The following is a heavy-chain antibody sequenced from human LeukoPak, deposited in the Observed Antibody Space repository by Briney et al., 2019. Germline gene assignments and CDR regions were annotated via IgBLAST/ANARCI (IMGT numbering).Heavy chain of an antibody. V-gene: IGHV3-48*03. CDR1: GFTFSSYE. D-gene: IGHD6-19*01. J-gene: IGHJ6*03. CDR2: ISSSGSTI. Sequence: GGSLRLSCAASGFTFSSYEMNWVRQAPGKGLEWVSYISSSGSTIYYADSVKGRFTISRDNAKNSLYLQMNSLRAEDTAVYYCARGSGWYSKGWYYYYYMDVWGKGTTVTISS. CDR3: ARGSGWYSKGWYYYYYMDV.